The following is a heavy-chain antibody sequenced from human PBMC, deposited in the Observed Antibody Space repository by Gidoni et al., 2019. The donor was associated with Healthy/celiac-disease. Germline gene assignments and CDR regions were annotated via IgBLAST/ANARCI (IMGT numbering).Heavy chain of an antibody. CDR2: ISGSGGST. J-gene: IGHJ4*02. CDR3: AKVPGEYYYDSSGYYYFDY. V-gene: IGHV3-23*01. Sequence: EVQLLESGGGLVQPGGSLRLYCAASGFTFSSYALSWVRQAPGKGREWVSAISGSGGSTYYADSVKGRFTISRDNSKNTLYLQMNSLRAEDTAVYYCAKVPGEYYYDSSGYYYFDYWGQGTLVTVSS. CDR1: GFTFSSYA. D-gene: IGHD3-22*01.